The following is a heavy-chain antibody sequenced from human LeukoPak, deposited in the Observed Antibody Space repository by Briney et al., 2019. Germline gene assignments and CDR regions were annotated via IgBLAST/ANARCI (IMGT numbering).Heavy chain of an antibody. D-gene: IGHD3-10*01. J-gene: IGHJ4*02. V-gene: IGHV1-69*04. CDR3: ARDDYYGSGSSDY. Sequence: ASVKVSCKASGGTFSSYAISWVRQAPGQGLEWMGRIIPILGIANYAQKFQGRVTITADKSTSTAYMELSSLRSEDTAVYYCARDDYYGSGSSDYWGQGTLVTVSS. CDR2: IIPILGIA. CDR1: GGTFSSYA.